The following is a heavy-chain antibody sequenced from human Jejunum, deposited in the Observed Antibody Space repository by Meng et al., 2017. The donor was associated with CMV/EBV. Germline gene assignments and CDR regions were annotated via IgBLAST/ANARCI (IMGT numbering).Heavy chain of an antibody. Sequence: QGQLQESGPGLVKPSETLSLTCTVSGDSIRDYFWTWIWQPAGKGLEWIARVYSTGTTDYNPSLKSRVTMSVDVTKNQFSLKLNSVTAADTAVYYCARIGVATTFDYWGQGTLVTVSS. V-gene: IGHV4-4*07. CDR2: VYSTGTT. D-gene: IGHD5-12*01. J-gene: IGHJ4*02. CDR3: ARIGVATTFDY. CDR1: GDSIRDYF.